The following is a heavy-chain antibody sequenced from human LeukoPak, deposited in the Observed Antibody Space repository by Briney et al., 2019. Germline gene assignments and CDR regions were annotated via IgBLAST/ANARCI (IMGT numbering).Heavy chain of an antibody. CDR3: AKDFSGWHPYYFDY. CDR2: ISGSGGST. Sequence: GGSLRLSCAASGFTFSSYWMHWVRQAPGKGLEWVSAISGSGGSTYYADSVKGRFTISRDNSKNTLYLQMNSLRAEDTAVYYCAKDFSGWHPYYFDYWGQGTLVTVSS. CDR1: GFTFSSYW. D-gene: IGHD6-19*01. V-gene: IGHV3-23*01. J-gene: IGHJ4*02.